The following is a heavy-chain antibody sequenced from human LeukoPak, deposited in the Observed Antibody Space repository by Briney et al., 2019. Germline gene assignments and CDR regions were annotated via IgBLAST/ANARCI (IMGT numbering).Heavy chain of an antibody. D-gene: IGHD3-22*01. CDR2: ISAYNGNT. Sequence: ASVKVSCKASGYTFTSYGISWVRQAPGQGLEWMGWISAYNGNTNYAQKLQGRVTMTTDTSTSTAYMELRSLRSDDTAVYYCARDLGYDSSGYYYNWFDPWGQGTLVTVSS. CDR1: GYTFTSYG. CDR3: ARDLGYDSSGYYYNWFDP. V-gene: IGHV1-18*01. J-gene: IGHJ5*02.